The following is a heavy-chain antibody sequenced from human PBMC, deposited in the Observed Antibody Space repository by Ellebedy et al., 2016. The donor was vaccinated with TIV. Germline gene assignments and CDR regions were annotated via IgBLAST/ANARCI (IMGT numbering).Heavy chain of an antibody. V-gene: IGHV3-48*02. Sequence: GESLKISCAASGFTFRNYPMNWVGQAPGKGLEWVSKIGGDGSSAIYYADSVKGRFTISRDNAKNSLYLQMNSLRDEDTAVYYCAKDKAHCAIDVWGLGTTVTVSS. D-gene: IGHD2-21*01. CDR2: IGGDGSSAI. J-gene: IGHJ6*02. CDR1: GFTFRNYP. CDR3: AKDKAHCAIDV.